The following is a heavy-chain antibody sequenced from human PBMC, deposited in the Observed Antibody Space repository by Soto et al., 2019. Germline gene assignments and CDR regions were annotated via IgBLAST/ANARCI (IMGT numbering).Heavy chain of an antibody. CDR2: IYPGDSDT. Sequence: PGESLKISCKGSGYSFTSYWIGWVRQMPGKGLEWMGIIYPGDSDTRYSPSFQGQVTISADKSISTAYLQWSSLKASDTAMYYCASSSPDCSGGSCYLTQFDYWGQGTLVTVSS. J-gene: IGHJ4*02. D-gene: IGHD2-15*01. CDR3: ASSSPDCSGGSCYLTQFDY. CDR1: GYSFTSYW. V-gene: IGHV5-51*01.